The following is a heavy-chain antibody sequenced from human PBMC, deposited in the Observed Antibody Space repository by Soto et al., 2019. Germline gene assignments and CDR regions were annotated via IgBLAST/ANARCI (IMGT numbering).Heavy chain of an antibody. Sequence: PGGSLRLSCAPSGFTLSANYMSWISQVPGKVLAWVGYISGTRGSIPDAGSLKGRFTGSRDNANNSLYLQMNSLRADDTALYYCVRDPVGSRGYLGQWGQGTQVTVSS. J-gene: IGHJ4*02. D-gene: IGHD3-22*01. CDR2: ISGTRGSI. V-gene: IGHV3-11*05. CDR3: VRDPVGSRGYLGQ. CDR1: GFTLSANY.